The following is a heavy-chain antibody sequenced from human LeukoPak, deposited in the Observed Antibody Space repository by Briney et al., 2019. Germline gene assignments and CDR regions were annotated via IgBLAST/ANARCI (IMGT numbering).Heavy chain of an antibody. CDR1: GGSINSNY. V-gene: IGHV4-59*01. J-gene: IGHJ4*02. CDR3: AREGGHSGFFDF. Sequence: PSETLSLTCTVSGGSINSNYWSWIRQPPGKGLEWIGFIHYTGNIDYNPSLKSRLTISIDTSKNQFSLKLTSVTAADTAVYYCAREGGHSGFFDFWGQGTLVTVSA. CDR2: IHYTGNI. D-gene: IGHD5-12*01.